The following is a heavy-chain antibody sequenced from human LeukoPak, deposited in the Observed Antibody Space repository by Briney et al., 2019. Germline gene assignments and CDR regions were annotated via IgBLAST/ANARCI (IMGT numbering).Heavy chain of an antibody. J-gene: IGHJ4*02. D-gene: IGHD3-3*01. Sequence: ASVKVSSKASGYTFTRYCMHWVRQAPGHRLEGMGWINPNSGGTNYAQKFQGRVTMTRDTSISTAYMELSRLRSDDTAVYYCARGLIHNYDFWSGYRYYFDYWGQGTLVTVSS. CDR3: ARGLIHNYDFWSGYRYYFDY. V-gene: IGHV1-2*02. CDR2: INPNSGGT. CDR1: GYTFTRYC.